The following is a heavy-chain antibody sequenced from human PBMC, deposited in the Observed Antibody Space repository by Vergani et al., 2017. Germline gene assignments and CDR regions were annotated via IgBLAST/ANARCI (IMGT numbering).Heavy chain of an antibody. Sequence: EVQLVESGGGLVQPGGSLRLSCAASGFTFSSYSMNWVRQAPGKGLEWVSYISSSSSTIYYADSVKGRFTISRDNAKNSLYLQMNSLRAEDTAVYYCARENNWNYVWYFDLWGRGTLVTVSS. V-gene: IGHV3-48*01. CDR2: ISSSSSTI. J-gene: IGHJ2*01. D-gene: IGHD1-7*01. CDR3: ARENNWNYVWYFDL. CDR1: GFTFSSYS.